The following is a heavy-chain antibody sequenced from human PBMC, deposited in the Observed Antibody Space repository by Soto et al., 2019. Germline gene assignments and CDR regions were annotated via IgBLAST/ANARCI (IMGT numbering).Heavy chain of an antibody. CDR3: ATRPPQIVVTLLPFPS. V-gene: IGHV4-39*07. CDR1: GGSISSSSYY. J-gene: IGHJ5*02. Sequence: SETLSLTCTVSGGSISSSSYYWGWIRQPPGKGLEWIGGVYHSGSTNYNPSLKSRVTISVDKPNNQFSLKLSSMTGADTAVYYCATRPPQIVVTLLPFPSWGQGTPVTVSS. D-gene: IGHD2-15*01. CDR2: VYHSGST.